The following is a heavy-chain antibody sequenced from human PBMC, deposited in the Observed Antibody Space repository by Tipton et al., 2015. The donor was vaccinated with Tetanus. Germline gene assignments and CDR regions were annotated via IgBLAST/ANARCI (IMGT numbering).Heavy chain of an antibody. CDR1: GGSVRSGDYS. J-gene: IGHJ4*02. CDR2: VSYSGRT. Sequence: TLSLTCTVSGGSVRSGDYSWNWIRQPPGKGLEWLAYVSYSGRTNSNYSLKSRVTISVDTSKSQFSLRLTSVTAADTAVYYCARSKVLWFGESLSGFDSWGQGTLVTVSA. D-gene: IGHD3-10*01. CDR3: ARSKVLWFGESLSGFDS. V-gene: IGHV4-61*08.